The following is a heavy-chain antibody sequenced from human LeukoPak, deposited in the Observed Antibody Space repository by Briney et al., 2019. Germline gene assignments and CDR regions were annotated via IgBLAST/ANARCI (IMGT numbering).Heavy chain of an antibody. CDR2: IKQDGSEK. D-gene: IGHD3-3*01. Sequence: GGSLRLSCAASGFTFSSYWMSWVRQAPGKGLEWVANIKQDGSEKYYVDSVKGRFTISRDNAKNSLYLQMNSLRAEGTAVYYCAREPFWSGYYSNLHFDYWGQGTLVTVSS. J-gene: IGHJ4*02. CDR3: AREPFWSGYYSNLHFDY. CDR1: GFTFSSYW. V-gene: IGHV3-7*01.